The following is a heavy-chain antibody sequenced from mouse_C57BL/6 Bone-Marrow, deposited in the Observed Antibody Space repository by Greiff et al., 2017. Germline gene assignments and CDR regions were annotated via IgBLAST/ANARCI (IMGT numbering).Heavy chain of an antibody. CDR3: ARSGLRRDYAMDY. D-gene: IGHD2-2*01. V-gene: IGHV1-61*01. CDR2: IYPSDSET. J-gene: IGHJ4*01. CDR1: GYTFTSYW. Sequence: QVQLQQPGAELVRPGSSVKLSCKASGYTFTSYWMDWVKQRPGQGLEWIGNIYPSDSETHYNQKFKDKATLTVDKSSSTAYMQLSSLTSEDSAVYYCARSGLRRDYAMDYWGQGTSVTVSS.